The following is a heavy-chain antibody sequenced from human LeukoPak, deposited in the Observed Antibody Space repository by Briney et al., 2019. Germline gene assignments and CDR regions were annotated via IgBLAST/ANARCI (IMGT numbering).Heavy chain of an antibody. V-gene: IGHV3-33*01. J-gene: IGHJ6*02. CDR3: ARDFTPLGERYYYYGMDV. D-gene: IGHD1-1*01. CDR2: IWYDGSNK. CDR1: GFTFSSYG. Sequence: GGSLRLSCAASGFTFSSYGMHWVRQAPGKGLEWVAVIWYDGSNKYYADSVKGRFTISRDNSKNTLYLQMNSLRAEDTAVYYCARDFTPLGERYYYYGMDVWGQGTTVTVSS.